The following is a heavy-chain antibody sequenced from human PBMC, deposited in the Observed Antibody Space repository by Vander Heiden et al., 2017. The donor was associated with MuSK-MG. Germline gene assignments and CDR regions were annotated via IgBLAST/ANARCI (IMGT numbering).Heavy chain of an antibody. CDR1: GYTFTSYY. V-gene: IGHV1-46*03. CDR3: ARDSGITMVRGAHYYFDY. J-gene: IGHJ4*02. Sequence: QVQLVQSGAEVKKPGASVKVSCKASGYTFTSYYMHWVRQAPGQGLEWMGIINPSGGSTSYAQKFQGRVTMTRDTSTSTVYMELSSLRSEDTAVYYCARDSGITMVRGAHYYFDYWGQGTLVTVSS. CDR2: INPSGGST. D-gene: IGHD3-10*01.